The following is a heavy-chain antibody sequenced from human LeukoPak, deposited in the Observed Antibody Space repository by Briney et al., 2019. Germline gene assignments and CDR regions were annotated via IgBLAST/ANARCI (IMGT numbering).Heavy chain of an antibody. CDR2: VGHSGSA. CDR3: ARETSQKGAHYMDV. Sequence: KTSETLSLTCAVSGGSFSAYFWRWIRQPPGKGLEWIGDVGHSGSADYNPSLKSRVTISVDTSKNQFSLKLTSVTAADTAVYYCARETSQKGAHYMDVWGKGTTVTISS. V-gene: IGHV4-34*01. D-gene: IGHD3-16*01. CDR1: GGSFSAYF. J-gene: IGHJ6*03.